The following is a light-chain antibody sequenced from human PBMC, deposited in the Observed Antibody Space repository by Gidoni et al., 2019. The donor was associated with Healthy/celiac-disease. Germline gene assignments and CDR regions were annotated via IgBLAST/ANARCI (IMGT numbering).Light chain of an antibody. J-gene: IGKJ4*01. CDR2: GAS. CDR1: QSVSSSY. CDR3: QQYGSSPRFT. V-gene: IGKV3-20*01. Sequence: EIVLTQSPGTLSLSPGERATLSCRASQSVSSSYLAWYQQKPGQAPRLLIYGASSRATGIPDRFSGSVSGTDFTLTISRLEPEDFAVYYCQQYGSSPRFTFGGGTKVEIK.